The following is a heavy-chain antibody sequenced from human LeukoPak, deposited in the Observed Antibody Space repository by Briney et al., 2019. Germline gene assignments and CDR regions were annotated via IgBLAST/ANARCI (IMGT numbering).Heavy chain of an antibody. Sequence: ASVKVSCKASGGTFSSYGFSWVRQAPGQGLEWMGMIYPRDGSTSYAQKFQGRVTVTRDTSTSTVHMELSGLRSEDTAVYYCARDQEGFDYWGQGTLVTVSS. V-gene: IGHV1-46*01. CDR1: GGTFSSYG. CDR3: ARDQEGFDY. J-gene: IGHJ4*02. CDR2: IYPRDGST.